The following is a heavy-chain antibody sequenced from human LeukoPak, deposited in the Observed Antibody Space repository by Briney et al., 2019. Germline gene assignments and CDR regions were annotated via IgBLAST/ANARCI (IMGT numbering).Heavy chain of an antibody. Sequence: ASVKVSCKASGYTFTSYGISWVRQAPGQGPEWMGWISAETGYTNYAQKFQDRVTMTTDTSTSTAYMELRSLKSDDTAVYYCARDGANGSGFFYSPNAFDMWGHGTMVTVSS. J-gene: IGHJ3*02. CDR1: GYTFTSYG. CDR2: ISAETGYT. V-gene: IGHV1-18*01. CDR3: ARDGANGSGFFYSPNAFDM. D-gene: IGHD3-22*01.